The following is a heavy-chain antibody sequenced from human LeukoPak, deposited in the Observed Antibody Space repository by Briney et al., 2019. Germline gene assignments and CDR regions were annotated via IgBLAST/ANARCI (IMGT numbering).Heavy chain of an antibody. CDR2: ISRSSSTI. Sequence: GGSLRLSCAASGFTFSDYSMNWVRQAPGKGLEWVSYISRSSSTIYYADSVKGRFTISRDNARSSLYLQMNSLRDEDTAVYYCAREEAQVATMLNWFDPWGQGILVTVSS. V-gene: IGHV3-48*02. CDR3: AREEAQVATMLNWFDP. CDR1: GFTFSDYS. D-gene: IGHD5-12*01. J-gene: IGHJ5*02.